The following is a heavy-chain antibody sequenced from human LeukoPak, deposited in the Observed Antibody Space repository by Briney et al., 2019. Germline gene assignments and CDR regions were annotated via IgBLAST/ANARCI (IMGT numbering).Heavy chain of an antibody. CDR2: ISGSGGST. Sequence: GGSLRLSCAASAFTFSSYAMSWVRQAPGKGLEWVSAISGSGGSTYYADSVKGRFTISRDNSKNTLYLQMNSLRAEDTAVYYCARDNGGNYGGSTLRYWGQGTLVTVSS. V-gene: IGHV3-23*01. CDR1: AFTFSSYA. D-gene: IGHD4-23*01. J-gene: IGHJ4*02. CDR3: ARDNGGNYGGSTLRY.